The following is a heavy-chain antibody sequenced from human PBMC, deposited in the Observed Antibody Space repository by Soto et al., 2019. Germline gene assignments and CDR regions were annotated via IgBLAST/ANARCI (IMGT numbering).Heavy chain of an antibody. J-gene: IGHJ4*02. V-gene: IGHV1-2*04. CDR2: INPNSGGT. CDR1: GYLFTGYY. D-gene: IGHD1-26*01. CDR3: ARLAIVGATTDYYFDL. Sequence: XSVKVSCKASGYLFTGYYMHWVRQAPGQGLEWMGWINPNSGGTNYAQKFQCWVTMTRDTSINTAYMELSRLRSDDTAAYYCARLAIVGATTDYYFDLWGLGTLVTVS.